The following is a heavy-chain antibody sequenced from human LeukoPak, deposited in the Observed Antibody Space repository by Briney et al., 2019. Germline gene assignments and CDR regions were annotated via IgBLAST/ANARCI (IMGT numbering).Heavy chain of an antibody. CDR1: GFTFSAYW. V-gene: IGHV3-7*03. CDR3: ARKTVVGSYFDY. CDR2: IKQDGSDK. Sequence: PGGSLRLSCAASGFTFSAYWMSWVRQAPGKGLEWVANIKQDGSDKYYVDSVKSRFTISRDNAKNSLYLQMNSLRAEDTAVYYCARKTVVGSYFDYWGQGTPVTVSS. J-gene: IGHJ4*02. D-gene: IGHD4-23*01.